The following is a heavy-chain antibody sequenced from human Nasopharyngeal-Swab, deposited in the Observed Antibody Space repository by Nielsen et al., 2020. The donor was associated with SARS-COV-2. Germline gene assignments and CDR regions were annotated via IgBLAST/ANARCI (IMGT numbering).Heavy chain of an antibody. D-gene: IGHD5-12*01. Sequence: GGSLRLSCKGSGYSFTSYWIAWVRQMPGKGLEWMGLIYPRDSDTRYSPSFQVQVTISADKSISTAYLQWSSLKASDTAMYYCVRPEGVATSFKYYFQYGMDVWGQGTMVTVPS. J-gene: IGHJ6*02. CDR1: GYSFTSYW. CDR3: VRPEGVATSFKYYFQYGMDV. V-gene: IGHV5-51*01. CDR2: IYPRDSDT.